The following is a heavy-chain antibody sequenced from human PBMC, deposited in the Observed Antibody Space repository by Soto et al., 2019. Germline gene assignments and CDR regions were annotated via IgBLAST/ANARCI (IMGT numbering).Heavy chain of an antibody. CDR3: ARVNGQWELLGYFDY. D-gene: IGHD1-26*01. CDR1: GGSVSSGSYY. Sequence: QVQLQESGPGLVKPSETLSLTCTVSGGSVSSGSYYWSWIRQPPGKGLEWIGYIYYSGSTNYNPSLKSRVTISVDTSKNQFSLKLSSVTAADTAVYYCARVNGQWELLGYFDYWGQGTLVTVSS. V-gene: IGHV4-61*01. CDR2: IYYSGST. J-gene: IGHJ4*02.